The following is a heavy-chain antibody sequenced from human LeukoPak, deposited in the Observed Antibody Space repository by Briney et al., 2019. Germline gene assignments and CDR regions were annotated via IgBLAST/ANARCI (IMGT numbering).Heavy chain of an antibody. CDR3: ARDIAGDNYYYYYIDV. D-gene: IGHD4-17*01. Sequence: PWGSLSCKGAASGLTGSSNYRSRLRQAPGKGLEWVSVIYSGGSTYYADSVKGRFTISRDNSKNTLYLQMNSLRAEDTAVYYCARDIAGDNYYYYYIDVWGKGTTVTVSS. J-gene: IGHJ6*03. CDR2: IYSGGST. CDR1: GLTGSSNY. V-gene: IGHV3-53*01.